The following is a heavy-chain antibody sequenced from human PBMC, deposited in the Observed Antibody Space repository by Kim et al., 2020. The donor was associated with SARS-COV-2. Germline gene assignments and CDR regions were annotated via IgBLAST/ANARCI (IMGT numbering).Heavy chain of an antibody. CDR3: TRRKALPASYLVY. Sequence: SETLSLTCPISYGSHTTNSWTWFIPPPTKTLSCLCDTASHRNTTYNPSLTIRLTISAHRSKTHFSLKLSSVTAADTAVYYCTRRKALPASYLVYWR. CDR1: YGSHTTNS. CDR2: TASHRNT. D-gene: IGHD3-3*02. V-gene: IGHV4-59*08. J-gene: IGHJ4*01.